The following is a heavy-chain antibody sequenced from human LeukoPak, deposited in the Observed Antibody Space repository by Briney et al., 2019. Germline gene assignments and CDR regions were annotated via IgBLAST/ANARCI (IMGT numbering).Heavy chain of an antibody. CDR3: AKGRKASSSWPLDAFDI. Sequence: GGSLRLSCAASGFTFDDYAMHWVRQAPGKGLEWVSGISWNSGSIGYADSVKGRFTISRDNAKNSLYLQMNSLRAEDTALYYCAKGRKASSSWPLDAFDIWGQGTMVTVSS. CDR1: GFTFDDYA. J-gene: IGHJ3*02. V-gene: IGHV3-9*01. D-gene: IGHD6-13*01. CDR2: ISWNSGSI.